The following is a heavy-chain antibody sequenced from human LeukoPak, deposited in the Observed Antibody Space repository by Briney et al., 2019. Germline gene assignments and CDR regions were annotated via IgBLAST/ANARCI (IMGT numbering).Heavy chain of an antibody. V-gene: IGHV4-59*01. D-gene: IGHD2-8*01. CDR2: IYYSGST. Sequence: PSETLSLTCTVSGGSISSYYWSWIRQPPGKGLEGIGYIYYSGSTNYNPSLKTRVTISVDTSKNQFSLKLSSVTAADTAVYYCARGPLGHCTNGVCYAGWFDPWGQGTLVTVSS. CDR3: ARGPLGHCTNGVCYAGWFDP. J-gene: IGHJ5*02. CDR1: GGSISSYY.